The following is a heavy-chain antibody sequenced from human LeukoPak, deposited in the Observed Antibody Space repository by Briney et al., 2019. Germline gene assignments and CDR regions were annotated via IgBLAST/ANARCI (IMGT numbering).Heavy chain of an antibody. D-gene: IGHD3-3*01. CDR1: GFTFTTYS. CDR3: ARAIRDYDFWSGAGETDAFDI. J-gene: IGHJ3*02. CDR2: ISSGSSAI. V-gene: IGHV3-21*01. Sequence: GGSLRLSCEASGFTFTTYSMTWVRQAPGKGLEWVSIISSGSSAIFSADALKGRFTISRDNAKNSLYLQMNSLRAEDTAVYYCARAIRDYDFWSGAGETDAFDIWGQGTMVTVSS.